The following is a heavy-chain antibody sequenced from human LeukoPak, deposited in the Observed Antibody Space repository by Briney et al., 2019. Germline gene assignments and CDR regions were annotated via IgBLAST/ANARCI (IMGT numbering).Heavy chain of an antibody. CDR1: GFTFSSYA. D-gene: IGHD3-22*01. CDR2: ISGSGSST. Sequence: PGGSLRLSCAASGFTFSSYAMSWVRQAPGKGLEWVSTISGSGSSTYYADSVKGRFTISRDNSKNTVYLQVNSLRAEDTAVYYCAKTVDYYDSSGYYSGGISYYFDYWGQGTLVTVSS. J-gene: IGHJ4*02. V-gene: IGHV3-23*01. CDR3: AKTVDYYDSSGYYSGGISYYFDY.